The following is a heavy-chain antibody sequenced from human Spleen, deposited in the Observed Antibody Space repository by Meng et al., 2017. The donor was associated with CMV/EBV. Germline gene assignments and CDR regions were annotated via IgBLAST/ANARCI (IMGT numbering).Heavy chain of an antibody. Sequence: GGSLRLSCAASGFTFSIYAMSWVRQAPGKGLEWVSSITASGGNTDYAASVKGRFTISRDSSKNMLYLQMNALRADDTAVYYCAREKLSTHDYWGQGTLVTVSS. D-gene: IGHD3-10*01. CDR1: GFTFSIYA. V-gene: IGHV3-23*01. CDR2: ITASGGNT. J-gene: IGHJ4*02. CDR3: AREKLSTHDY.